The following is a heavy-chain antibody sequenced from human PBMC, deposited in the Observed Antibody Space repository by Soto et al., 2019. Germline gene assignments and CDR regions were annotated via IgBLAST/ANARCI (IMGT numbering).Heavy chain of an antibody. CDR1: GFTFSDHH. V-gene: IGHV3-72*01. CDR3: ARLMGTSFDL. Sequence: PGGSLRLSCVVPGFTFSDHHMDWVRQAPGKGLEWVGRARNKANGYTTVHVASVKGRFTISRDDSKNSLYLQMNSLKTGDTAVYFWARLMGTSFDLWGQGALVTVCS. CDR2: ARNKANGYTT. D-gene: IGHD2-8*01. J-gene: IGHJ4*02.